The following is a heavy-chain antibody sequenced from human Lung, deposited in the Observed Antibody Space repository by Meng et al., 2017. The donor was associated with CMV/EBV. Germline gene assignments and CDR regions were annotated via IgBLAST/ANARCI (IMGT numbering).Heavy chain of an antibody. CDR3: ARVPWYFDL. CDR2: ISSDGTTT. V-gene: IGHV3-74*01. Sequence: SCAASGFTFSRYWMHWVRQAPGEGLVWVSGISSDGTTTTYAASVRGRFTIYRDNAKNTLYLQMNSLRAEDTAVYYCARVPWYFDLWGRGTLVTVSS. J-gene: IGHJ2*01. CDR1: GFTFSRYW.